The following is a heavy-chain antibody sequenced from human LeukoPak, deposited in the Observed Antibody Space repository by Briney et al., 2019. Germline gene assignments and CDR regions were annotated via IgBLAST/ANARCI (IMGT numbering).Heavy chain of an antibody. Sequence: KPSETLSLTCAFSGGSISSYYWSWIRQPPGKGLEWVGYVYYSGGSKYSPSLNSRVTMSVDTSKNQFSLKLTSVIAADTAVYYCARGPGGRYSGYDWDYWGQGTLVTVSS. CDR2: VYYSGGS. D-gene: IGHD5-12*01. CDR1: GGSISSYY. V-gene: IGHV4-59*01. CDR3: ARGPGGRYSGYDWDY. J-gene: IGHJ4*02.